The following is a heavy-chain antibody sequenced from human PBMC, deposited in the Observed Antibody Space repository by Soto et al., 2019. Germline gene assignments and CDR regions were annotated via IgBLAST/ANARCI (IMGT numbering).Heavy chain of an antibody. V-gene: IGHV4-34*01. D-gene: IGHD3-10*01. CDR2: INHSGST. CDR3: ARGGTYYGSGSYRPVSGWFDP. Sequence: SETLSLTCAVYGGSFSGYYWSWIRQPPGKGLEWIGEINHSGSTNYNPSLKSRVTISVDTSKNQFSLKLSSVTAADTAVYYCARGGTYYGSGSYRPVSGWFDPWGQGTLVTVSS. CDR1: GGSFSGYY. J-gene: IGHJ5*02.